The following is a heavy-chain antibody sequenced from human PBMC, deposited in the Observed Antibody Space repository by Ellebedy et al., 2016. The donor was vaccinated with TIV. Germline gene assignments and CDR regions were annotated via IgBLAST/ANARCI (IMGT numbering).Heavy chain of an antibody. D-gene: IGHD3-9*01. CDR1: GASISSWY. CDR3: ARLGYDILTKEALGAFDY. CDR2: VYYTGST. J-gene: IGHJ4*02. Sequence: MPSETLSLTCTVSGASISSWYWSWIRQAPGKGLEWIGYVYYTGSTNYSPSLKSRVSMSVDTSKNQFSLKLGSVTAADTAVYYCARLGYDILTKEALGAFDYWGQGTLVTVSS. V-gene: IGHV4-59*08.